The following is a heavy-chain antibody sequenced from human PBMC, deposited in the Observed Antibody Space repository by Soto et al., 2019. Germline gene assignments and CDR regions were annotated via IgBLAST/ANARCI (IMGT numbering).Heavy chain of an antibody. Sequence: ASVKVSCKVSGYTLTELSMHWVRQAPGKGLEWMGGFDPEDGETIYAQKFQGRVTMTEDTSTDTAYMELSSLRSEDTAVYYCETGTPSITMAPGAFDIWGQGTMVTVSS. CDR2: FDPEDGET. J-gene: IGHJ3*02. CDR3: ETGTPSITMAPGAFDI. CDR1: GYTLTELS. V-gene: IGHV1-24*01. D-gene: IGHD3-10*01.